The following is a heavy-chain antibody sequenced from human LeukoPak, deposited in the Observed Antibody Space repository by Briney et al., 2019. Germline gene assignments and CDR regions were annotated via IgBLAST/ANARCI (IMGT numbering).Heavy chain of an antibody. CDR2: IYYRGST. CDR1: GGSISGYY. CDR3: ARHYPDSSAYFKY. V-gene: IGHV4-59*01. D-gene: IGHD3-22*01. J-gene: IGHJ4*02. Sequence: SETLSLTCTVSGGSISGYYWSWIRQPPGKGLEWIGYIYYRGSTNYNPSLKSRVTISVDTSKNQFSLKLSSVTAADTAVYYCARHYPDSSAYFKYWGQGTLVTVSS.